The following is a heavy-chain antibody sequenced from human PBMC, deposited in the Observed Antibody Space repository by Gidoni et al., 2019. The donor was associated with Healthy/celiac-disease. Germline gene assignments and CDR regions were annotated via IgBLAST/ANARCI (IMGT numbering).Heavy chain of an antibody. CDR1: GLPFGRYG. CDR2: ISYDGSNK. CDR3: AKDQGSGWYVDPGMDV. Sequence: QVQLVESVGGVVQPGRSLRLSCAASGLPFGRYGMHWVRQAPGKGLEWVAVISYDGSNKYYAESVKGRFTISRDNSKNTLYLQMNSLRAEDTAVYYCAKDQGSGWYVDPGMDVWGQGTTVTVSS. D-gene: IGHD6-19*01. V-gene: IGHV3-30*18. J-gene: IGHJ6*02.